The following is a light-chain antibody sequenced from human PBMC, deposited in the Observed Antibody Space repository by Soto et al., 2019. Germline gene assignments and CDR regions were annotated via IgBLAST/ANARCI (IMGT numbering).Light chain of an antibody. V-gene: IGLV2-11*01. Sequence: QSVLTQPRSVSGSPGQSVTISCTGTSSDVGDYNFVSWYQQHPGKAPKLMIYDVSTRPSGVPDRFSGSKSGNTASLTISGLQAEDEADYYCCSYAGSYILVFGGGTKLTVL. CDR1: SSDVGDYNF. CDR3: CSYAGSYILV. J-gene: IGLJ2*01. CDR2: DVS.